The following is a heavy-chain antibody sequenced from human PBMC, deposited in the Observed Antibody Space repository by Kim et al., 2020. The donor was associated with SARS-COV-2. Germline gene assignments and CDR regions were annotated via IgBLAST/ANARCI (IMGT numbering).Heavy chain of an antibody. V-gene: IGHV1-18*01. CDR2: ISADSGNT. CDR1: GYTFSRSD. Sequence: ASVKVSCKASGYTFSRSDIRWVRQAPGQGLEWMGWISADSGNTDYAQMFQGRVTMTTDTSTSTSYMELRSLRSDDTAVYYCAYVMSGTGMDVWGQGTTVTVSS. D-gene: IGHD6-13*01. CDR3: AYVMSGTGMDV. J-gene: IGHJ6*02.